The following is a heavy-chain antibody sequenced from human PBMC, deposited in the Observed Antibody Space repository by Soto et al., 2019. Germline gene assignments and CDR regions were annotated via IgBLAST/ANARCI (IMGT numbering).Heavy chain of an antibody. V-gene: IGHV3-30*18. Sequence: QVQLVESGGGVVQPGTSLTLSCSASGFIFSNYGMHWVRQAPGKGLEWVSIISYDGSRKHYIDSVKGRFTISRDNSKNTLDLQMNSLRAEDTAVYYCSKDIHPRIDTYHYGADYWGQGTLVAVSS. D-gene: IGHD5-12*01. CDR1: GFIFSNYG. CDR2: ISYDGSRK. CDR3: SKDIHPRIDTYHYGADY. J-gene: IGHJ4*02.